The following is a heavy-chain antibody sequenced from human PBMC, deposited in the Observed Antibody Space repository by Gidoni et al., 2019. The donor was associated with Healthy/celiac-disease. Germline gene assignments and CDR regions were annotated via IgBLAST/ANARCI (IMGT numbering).Heavy chain of an antibody. CDR1: GFTFSGSA. Sequence: EVQLVESGGGLVQPGGSLKLSCAASGFTFSGSAMHWVRQASGKGLEWVGRIRSKANSYATAYAASVKGRFTISRDDSKNTAYLQMNSLKTEDTVVYYCTRGAYCGGDCYSSWYFDLWGRGTLVTVSS. CDR3: TRGAYCGGDCYSSWYFDL. V-gene: IGHV3-73*02. J-gene: IGHJ2*01. CDR2: IRSKANSYAT. D-gene: IGHD2-21*02.